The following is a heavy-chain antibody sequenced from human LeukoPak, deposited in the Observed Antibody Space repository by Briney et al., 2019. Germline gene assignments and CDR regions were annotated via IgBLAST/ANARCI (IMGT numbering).Heavy chain of an antibody. D-gene: IGHD6-19*01. CDR1: GYSTSSGYY. CDR3: ARDGGVAVSGPPGY. Sequence: SETLSLTCGVSGYSTSSGYYWGWIRQPPGKGLEWIGSIFHTGNTYYNPSLKSRVTMSVDTSKNQFSLKLSSVTAADTAVYYCARDGGVAVSGPPGYWGQGTLVTVSS. J-gene: IGHJ4*02. CDR2: IFHTGNT. V-gene: IGHV4-38-2*02.